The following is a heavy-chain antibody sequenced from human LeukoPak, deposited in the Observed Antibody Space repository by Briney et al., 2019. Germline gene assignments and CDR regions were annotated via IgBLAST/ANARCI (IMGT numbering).Heavy chain of an antibody. D-gene: IGHD6-6*01. CDR1: GFTFSSHA. J-gene: IGHJ4*02. Sequence: GGSLRLSCTASGFTFSSHAMSWVRQAPGRGLEWVSTISGSGGSTYYADSVKGRFTISRDNSKNTLCLQMNSLRAEETAVYYCAKTYSRSASQCDFWGQGTLVTVSS. CDR3: AKTYSRSASQCDF. CDR2: ISGSGGST. V-gene: IGHV3-23*01.